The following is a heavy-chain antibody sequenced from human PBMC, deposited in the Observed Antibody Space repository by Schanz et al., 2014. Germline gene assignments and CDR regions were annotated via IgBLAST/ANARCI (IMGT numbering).Heavy chain of an antibody. Sequence: EVQLLESGGGLVQPGGSLRLSCAASGFTFGDYAMTWVRKAPGKGLEWVSAINTGVNTYYADSVRGRFTMSRDNSKNTLYHPTNSLRAKGTAVYYCARSGGSVFDYWAQGTLVTVSS. J-gene: IGHJ4*02. CDR1: GFTFGDYA. D-gene: IGHD6-25*01. CDR3: ARSGGSVFDY. CDR2: INTGVNT. V-gene: IGHV3-23*01.